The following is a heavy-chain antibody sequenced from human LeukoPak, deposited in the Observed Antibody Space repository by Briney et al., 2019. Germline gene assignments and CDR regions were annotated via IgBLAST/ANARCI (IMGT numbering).Heavy chain of an antibody. CDR1: GITSDDNT. CDR2: ITWKSHRT. V-gene: IGHV3-43*01. D-gene: IGHD3-3*01. J-gene: IGHJ4*02. Sequence: GGSLRLSCAASGITSDDNTMHWVRQTPGRGLEWVSFITWKSHRTHYADSVKGRFTVSRDNSKDSMYLEMNSLKTEDAGLYHCASEVGYRSLGYLGQGTLVTVSS. CDR3: ASEVGYRSLGY.